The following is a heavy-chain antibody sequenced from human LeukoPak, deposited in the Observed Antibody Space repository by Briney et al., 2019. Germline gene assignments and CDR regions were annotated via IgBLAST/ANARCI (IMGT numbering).Heavy chain of an antibody. CDR1: GFTFSNYG. Sequence: GGSLRLSCAASGFTFSNYGMHWVRQAPGKGLEWVAVISYGGSDKYYADSVKGRFTISRDNAKNSLYLQMNSLRAEDTAVYYCAELGITMIGGVWGKGTTVTISS. CDR3: AELGITMIGGV. V-gene: IGHV3-30*18. J-gene: IGHJ6*04. D-gene: IGHD3-10*02. CDR2: ISYGGSDK.